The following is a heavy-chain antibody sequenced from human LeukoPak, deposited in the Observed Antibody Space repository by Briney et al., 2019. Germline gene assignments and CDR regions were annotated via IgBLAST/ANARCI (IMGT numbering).Heavy chain of an antibody. J-gene: IGHJ4*02. CDR1: GYSFTSYW. V-gene: IGHV5-51*01. Sequence: HGESLKISCKGSGYSFTSYWIGWVRQMPGKGLEWMGIIYSGDSDTRYSPSFQGQVTISADKSISTAYLQWSSLKASDTAMYYCNIVDTAIAFDYWGQGTLVTVSS. CDR2: IYSGDSDT. D-gene: IGHD5-18*01. CDR3: NIVDTAIAFDY.